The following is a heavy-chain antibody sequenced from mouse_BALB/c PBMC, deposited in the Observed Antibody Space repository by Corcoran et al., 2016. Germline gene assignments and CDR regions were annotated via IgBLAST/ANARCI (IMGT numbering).Heavy chain of an antibody. CDR2: ISCYNGAT. Sequence: LVTTGASVKISCKASGYSFAAYYMHWVKQSHGKSLEWIGYISCYNGATNYNPKFKGKATFTVDTSSSTAYMQFNSLTSEDSAVYYCTRKYDRALDYWGQGTSVTVSS. J-gene: IGHJ4*01. CDR1: GYSFAAYY. V-gene: IGHV1S34*01. CDR3: TRKYDRALDY. D-gene: IGHD2-14*01.